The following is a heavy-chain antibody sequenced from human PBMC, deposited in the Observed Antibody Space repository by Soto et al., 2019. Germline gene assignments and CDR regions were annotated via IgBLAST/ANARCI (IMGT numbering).Heavy chain of an antibody. Sequence: EVQLLDSGGGLVQPGGCLRLSCTASGFTFSDYAMSWVRQPPGKGLEWVSVISAGGSTYYADSVKGRFTVSRANSKNTLYLQMNSLRAEDTAVYYCANVPIWCSSTSCYTEGFDYWGQGTLVTVSS. D-gene: IGHD2-2*02. CDR1: GFTFSDYA. CDR3: ANVPIWCSSTSCYTEGFDY. CDR2: ISAGGST. J-gene: IGHJ4*02. V-gene: IGHV3-23*01.